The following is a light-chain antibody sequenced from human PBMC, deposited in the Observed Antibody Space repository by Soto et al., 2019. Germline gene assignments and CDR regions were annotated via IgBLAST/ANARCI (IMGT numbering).Light chain of an antibody. CDR3: QQSYSSTPT. Sequence: EIVMTQSPATLSVSPGERATLSSRASQSVSSNLAWYQQKPGQAPRLLIYDASSGATGIPERFSGSRSGPDFTLTISSLQHEDFATYYCQQSYSSTPTFGHGTKVDIK. V-gene: IGKV3D-15*01. CDR2: DAS. CDR1: QSVSSN. J-gene: IGKJ1*01.